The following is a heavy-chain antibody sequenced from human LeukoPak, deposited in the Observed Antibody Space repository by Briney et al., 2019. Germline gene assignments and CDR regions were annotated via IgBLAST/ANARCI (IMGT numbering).Heavy chain of an antibody. Sequence: GGSLRLSCTASGFTFTTYAMSWVRQAPGKGLEWVSVISGSGGTIYYADSVKGRFTISRDNSKNTLNVQMNSLRAEDTAVYYYAGSNSWYYFDSWGQGTLVTVSS. CDR3: AGSNSWYYFDS. CDR2: ISGSGGTI. CDR1: GFTFTTYA. V-gene: IGHV3-23*01. D-gene: IGHD6-13*01. J-gene: IGHJ4*02.